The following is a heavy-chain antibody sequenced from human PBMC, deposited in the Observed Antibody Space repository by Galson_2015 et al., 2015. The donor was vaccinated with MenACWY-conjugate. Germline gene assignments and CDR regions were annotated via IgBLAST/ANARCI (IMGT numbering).Heavy chain of an antibody. D-gene: IGHD6-19*01. CDR2: ICAGGISI. Sequence: SLRLSCAASGFAFRDFCMHWVRQAPGKGLECVSRICAGGISIMYGDSVRGRFTISRDDAENTLYLQMDSLRADDTAVYFCVRGSSGWRGMDIWGQGTTVTVSS. V-gene: IGHV3-74*03. CDR3: VRGSSGWRGMDI. CDR1: GFAFRDFC. J-gene: IGHJ6*02.